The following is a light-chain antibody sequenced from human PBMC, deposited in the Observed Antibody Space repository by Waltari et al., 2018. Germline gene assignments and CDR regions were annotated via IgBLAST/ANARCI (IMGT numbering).Light chain of an antibody. CDR3: SSYAGKYV. CDR1: SSDVGGNDY. V-gene: IGLV2-8*01. Sequence: QSALTQFPSASGSPGQSVTISCTGTSSDVGGNDYIPWYQQHPAKAPKVIIYEVYKRPSGVPARFSGSKSGTTASLTVSGLQAEDEANYYCSSYAGKYVFGGGSKLTVL. J-gene: IGLJ3*02. CDR2: EVY.